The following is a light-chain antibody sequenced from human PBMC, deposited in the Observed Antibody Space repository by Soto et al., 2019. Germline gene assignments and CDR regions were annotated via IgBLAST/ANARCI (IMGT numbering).Light chain of an antibody. Sequence: QSVLTQPPSASGTPGQRVTISCSGGSSNIGGNTVNWYQQHPGAAPKLIIFSNSQQPSGVPDRFSGSKSGTSASLAIGGLQSEDEAEYYCSTWDDSLNGPLFGGGTKLTVL. V-gene: IGLV1-44*01. CDR3: STWDDSLNGPL. CDR1: SSNIGGNT. J-gene: IGLJ2*01. CDR2: SNS.